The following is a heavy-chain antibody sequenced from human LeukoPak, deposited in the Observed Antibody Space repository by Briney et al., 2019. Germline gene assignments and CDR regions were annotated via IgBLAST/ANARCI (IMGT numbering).Heavy chain of an antibody. D-gene: IGHD3-22*01. CDR3: ARGYNYVRVDV. V-gene: IGHV4-34*01. J-gene: IGHJ6*04. Sequence: SETLSLTCAVYGGSFSGYYWSWIRQPPGKGLEWIGEINHSGSTNYNPSLKSRVTISVDTSKNQSSLKLSSVTAADTAVYYCARGYNYVRVDVWGKGTTVTVSS. CDR2: INHSGST. CDR1: GGSFSGYY.